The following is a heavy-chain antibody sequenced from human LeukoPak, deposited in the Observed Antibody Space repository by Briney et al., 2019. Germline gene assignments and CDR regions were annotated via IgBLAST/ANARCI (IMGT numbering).Heavy chain of an antibody. CDR3: TREQDREAAATVIGDS. CDR1: GFTFSSYE. J-gene: IGHJ4*02. D-gene: IGHD2-15*01. Sequence: GGSLRLSCAASGFTFSSYEMNWVRQAPGKGLEWVSYISSSGSTIYYADSVKGRFSISRDNAKNSLYLQMNSLRAEDTAVYYCTREQDREAAATVIGDSWGQGTLVTVSS. CDR2: ISSSGSTI. V-gene: IGHV3-48*03.